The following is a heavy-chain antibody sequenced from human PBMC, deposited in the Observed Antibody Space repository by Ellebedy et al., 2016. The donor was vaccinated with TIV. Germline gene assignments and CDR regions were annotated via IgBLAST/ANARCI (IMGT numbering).Heavy chain of an antibody. CDR3: AKATGYYDSSGLSYFEY. Sequence: GGSLRLXXAASGFTFSTYAMTWVRQAPGKGLEGVSTIGASGDGTFYADSVKGRFTISRDNSKNTLYLQMNSLRAEDTAVYYCAKATGYYDSSGLSYFEYWGQGTLVTVSS. V-gene: IGHV3-23*01. D-gene: IGHD3-22*01. CDR1: GFTFSTYA. CDR2: IGASGDGT. J-gene: IGHJ4*02.